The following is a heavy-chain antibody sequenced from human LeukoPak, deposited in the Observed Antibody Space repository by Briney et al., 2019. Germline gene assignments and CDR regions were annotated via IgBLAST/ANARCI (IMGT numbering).Heavy chain of an antibody. CDR3: ARLDDTMIVVDNHIDY. V-gene: IGHV5-51*01. CDR1: GYSFTSYW. J-gene: IGHJ4*02. Sequence: GESLKISCKGSGYSFTSYWIGWVRQMPGKGLEWMGIIYPGDSDTRYSPSFQGQVTISADKSISTAYLQWSSLKASDTAMYHCARLDDTMIVVDNHIDYWGQGTLVTVSS. D-gene: IGHD3-22*01. CDR2: IYPGDSDT.